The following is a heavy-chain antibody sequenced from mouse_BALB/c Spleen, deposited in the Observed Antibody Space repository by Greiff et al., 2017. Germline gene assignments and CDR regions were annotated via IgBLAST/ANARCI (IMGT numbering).Heavy chain of an antibody. J-gene: IGHJ4*01. CDR1: GFSLSRYS. V-gene: IGHV2-6-4*01. CDR3: ARNSQLGLSYAMDY. D-gene: IGHD4-1*02. CDR2: IWGGGST. Sequence: VKLVESGPGLVAPSQSLSITCTVSGFSLSRYSVHWVRQPPGKGLEWLGMIWGGGSTDYNSALKSRLSISKDNSKSQVFLKMNSLQTDDTAMYYCARNSQLGLSYAMDYWGQGTSVTVSS.